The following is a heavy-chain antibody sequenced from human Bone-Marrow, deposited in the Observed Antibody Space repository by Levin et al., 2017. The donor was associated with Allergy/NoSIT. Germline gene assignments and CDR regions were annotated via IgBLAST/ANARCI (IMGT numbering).Heavy chain of an antibody. D-gene: IGHD2-15*01. Sequence: GESLKISCAASGFTFSDYYMSWIRQAPGKGLEWVSYISSSGSTIYYADSVKGRFTISRDNAKNSLYLQMNSLRAEDTAVYYCARELGYCSGGSCYGRGGCGIWGQGTMVTVSS. CDR2: ISSSGSTI. V-gene: IGHV3-11*01. J-gene: IGHJ3*02. CDR3: ARELGYCSGGSCYGRGGCGI. CDR1: GFTFSDYY.